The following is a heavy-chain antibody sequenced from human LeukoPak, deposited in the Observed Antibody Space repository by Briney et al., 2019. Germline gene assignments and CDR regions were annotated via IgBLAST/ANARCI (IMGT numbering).Heavy chain of an antibody. Sequence: GRSLRLSCAASGFTFSSYGMHWVRQAPGKGLEWVAVISYDGSNKYYADSVKGRFTISRDNSKNTLYLQMNSLRAEDTAVYYCAKPVRPGSYYFDYWGQGTLVTVSS. J-gene: IGHJ4*02. CDR3: AKPVRPGSYYFDY. D-gene: IGHD1-26*01. CDR2: ISYDGSNK. CDR1: GFTFSSYG. V-gene: IGHV3-30*18.